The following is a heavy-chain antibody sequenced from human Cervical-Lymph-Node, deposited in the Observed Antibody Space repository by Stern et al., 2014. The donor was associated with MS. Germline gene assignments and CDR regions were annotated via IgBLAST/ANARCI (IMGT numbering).Heavy chain of an antibody. Sequence: QVQLQESGPGLVKPSETLSLTCTVSGGSITNYYWSWIRQPPGKGLEWIGCIYYSGSTNYTPSIKSGVTISVATSKNQFSLKLSAVTAADTAVYYCARDKGMFFLWGQGTLVTVSS. CDR1: GGSITNYY. D-gene: IGHD2/OR15-2a*01. CDR2: IYYSGST. CDR3: ARDKGMFFL. J-gene: IGHJ4*01. V-gene: IGHV4-59*01.